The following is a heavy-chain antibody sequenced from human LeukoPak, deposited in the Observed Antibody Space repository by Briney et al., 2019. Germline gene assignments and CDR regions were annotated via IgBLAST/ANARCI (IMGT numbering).Heavy chain of an antibody. D-gene: IGHD6-19*01. CDR1: GFTFSSYW. CDR3: AVPGYSSA. CDR2: INTDGSST. Sequence: GGSLRLSCATSGFTFSSYWMHWVRQAPGKGLLWVSRINTDGSSTNYADSVKGRFTISRDNAKNTVYLQMNSLRAEDTAVYYCAVPGYSSAWGQGTLVTVSS. J-gene: IGHJ5*02. V-gene: IGHV3-74*01.